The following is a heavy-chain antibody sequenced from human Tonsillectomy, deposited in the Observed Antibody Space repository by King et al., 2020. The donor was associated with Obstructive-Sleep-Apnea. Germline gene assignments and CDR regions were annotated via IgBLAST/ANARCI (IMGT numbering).Heavy chain of an antibody. Sequence: VQLQESGPGLVKPSETLSLTCTVSGGSISSYYWSWIRQPPGKGLEWIGYIYYSGSSNYNPSLKSRVTISVDTSKNQFSLKLSSVTAADTAVYYCARFSEAAYSSGSWGLDYWGQGTLVTVSS. V-gene: IGHV4-59*01. CDR2: IYYSGSS. D-gene: IGHD6-19*01. J-gene: IGHJ4*02. CDR3: ARFSEAAYSSGSWGLDY. CDR1: GGSISSYY.